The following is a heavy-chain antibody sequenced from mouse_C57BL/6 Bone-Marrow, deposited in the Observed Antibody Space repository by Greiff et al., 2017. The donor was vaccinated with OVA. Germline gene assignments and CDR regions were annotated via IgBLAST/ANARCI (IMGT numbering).Heavy chain of an antibody. CDR2: IRNKANGYTT. CDR1: GFTFTDYY. Sequence: EVKLMESGGGLVQPGGSLSLSCAASGFTFTDYYMSWVRQPPGKALEWLGFIRNKANGYTTEYSASVKGRFTISRDNSQSILYLQINALRAEDSATYYCARYGVGRLAYWGQGTLVTVSA. CDR3: ARYGVGRLAY. J-gene: IGHJ3*01. V-gene: IGHV7-3*01. D-gene: IGHD4-1*01.